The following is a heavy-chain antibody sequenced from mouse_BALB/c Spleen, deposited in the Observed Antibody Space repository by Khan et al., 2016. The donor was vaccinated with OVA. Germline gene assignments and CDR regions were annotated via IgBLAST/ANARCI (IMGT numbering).Heavy chain of an antibody. CDR3: ARGSRYGSYFDY. J-gene: IGHJ2*01. D-gene: IGHD2-14*01. CDR2: FFPGGDYT. V-gene: IGHV1-63*02. Sequence: VQLQESGAELVRPGTSVKMSCKAAGFTFTNYWIGWIKQRPGHGLEWIGDFFPGGDYTDDNEKFKGRATLTADASSSTAYLQLSSLTSEDSAIYFCARGSRYGSYFDYWGPGTILTVSS. CDR1: GFTFTNYW.